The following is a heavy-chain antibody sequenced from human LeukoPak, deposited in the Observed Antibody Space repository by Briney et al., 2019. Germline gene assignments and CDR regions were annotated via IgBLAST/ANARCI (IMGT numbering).Heavy chain of an antibody. CDR1: GFTVSSNY. V-gene: IGHV3-53*01. Sequence: TGGSLRLSCAASGFTVSSNYMSWVRQAPGKGLEWVSVIYSGGATYYTDSVKGRFTISRDNSKNTLYLQMNSLRAEDTAVYYCARVPEYGYVSDYWGQGTLVTVSS. J-gene: IGHJ4*02. CDR2: IYSGGAT. CDR3: ARVPEYGYVSDY. D-gene: IGHD5-12*01.